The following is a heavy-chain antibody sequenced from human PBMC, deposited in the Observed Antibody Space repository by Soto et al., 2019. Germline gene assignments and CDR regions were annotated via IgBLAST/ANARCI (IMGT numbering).Heavy chain of an antibody. V-gene: IGHV1-18*01. D-gene: IGHD1-26*01. CDR1: GYTFTSYG. J-gene: IGHJ4*02. Sequence: ASVKVSCKASGYTFTSYGISWLRQAPGQGLEWMGWISAYNGNTNYAQKLQGRVTMTTDTSTSTAYMELRSLRSGDTAVYYCARDITIVGATPPFDYWGQGTLVTVSS. CDR3: ARDITIVGATPPFDY. CDR2: ISAYNGNT.